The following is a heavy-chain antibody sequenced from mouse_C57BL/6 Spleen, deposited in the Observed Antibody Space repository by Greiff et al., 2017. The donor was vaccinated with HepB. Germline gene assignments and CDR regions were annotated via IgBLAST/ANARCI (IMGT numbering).Heavy chain of an antibody. D-gene: IGHD2-4*01. V-gene: IGHV2-2*02. J-gene: IGHJ1*03. Sequence: VQLQQSGPGLVQPSQSLSFTCTVSGFSLTSDGVHWVRQSPGKGLEWLGVIWSGGSTDYNAAFISRLSISKDNSKSQVFFKMNSLQAIDTAIYYCARNWDYDYGWYFDVWCTVPTVTVSS. CDR2: IWSGGST. CDR1: GFSLTSDG. CDR3: ARNWDYDYGWYFDV.